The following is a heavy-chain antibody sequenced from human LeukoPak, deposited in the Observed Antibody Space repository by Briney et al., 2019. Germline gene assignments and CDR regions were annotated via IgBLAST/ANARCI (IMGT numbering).Heavy chain of an antibody. J-gene: IGHJ4*02. CDR3: ARDRRYYDFWSGYFFPENPFDY. CDR1: GFTFSDSY. CDR2: IKQDGSEK. D-gene: IGHD3-3*01. Sequence: GSLRLSCAASGFTFSDSYMTWIRQAPGKGLEWVANIKQDGSEKYYVDSVKGRFTISRDNAKNSLYLQMNSLRAEDTAAYYCARDRRYYDFWSGYFFPENPFDYWGQGTLVTVSS. V-gene: IGHV3-7*01.